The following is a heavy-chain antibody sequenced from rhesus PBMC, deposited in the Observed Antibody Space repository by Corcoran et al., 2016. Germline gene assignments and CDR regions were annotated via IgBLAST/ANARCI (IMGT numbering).Heavy chain of an antibody. CDR2: IFGGGGII. CDR3: ARGCTGRGCPLVHIDF. D-gene: IGHD2-21*01. V-gene: IGHV4-173*01. J-gene: IGHJ4*01. Sequence: QLQLQESGPGLVKPSETLSLACAVSGDSFSSNYWNWIRQPPGKGLEWMGRIFGGGGIIDYNPSLKSRVTISTDTSKNQFSLKLTSVTAADTAVYFCARGCTGRGCPLVHIDFWGQGFLVTVSS. CDR1: GDSFSSNY.